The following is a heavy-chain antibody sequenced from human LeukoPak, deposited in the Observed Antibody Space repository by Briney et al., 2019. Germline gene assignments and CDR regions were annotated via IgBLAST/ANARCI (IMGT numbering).Heavy chain of an antibody. CDR2: TRNKANSYTT. Sequence: GGSLRLSCAASGFAFSDYYMDWVRQAPGKGLEWVGRTRNKANSYTTEYAASVKGRFTISRDDSKNSLYLQMNSLKTEDTAMYYCARSFAFGVYSLDSWGQGTLVTVSS. D-gene: IGHD3-10*01. CDR1: GFAFSDYY. V-gene: IGHV3-72*01. J-gene: IGHJ4*02. CDR3: ARSFAFGVYSLDS.